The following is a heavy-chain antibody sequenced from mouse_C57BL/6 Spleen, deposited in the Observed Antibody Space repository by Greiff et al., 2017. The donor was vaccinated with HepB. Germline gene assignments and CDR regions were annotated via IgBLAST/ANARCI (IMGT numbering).Heavy chain of an antibody. CDR1: GFTFTDYY. CDR3: ARDRGDGYSGNDY. Sequence: EVMLVESGGGLVQPGGSLSLSCAASGFTFTDYYMSWVRQPPGKALEWLGFIRNKANGYTTEYSASVKGRFTISRDNSQSILYLQMKALRAEDSATYYCARDRGDGYSGNDYWGQGTTLTVSS. D-gene: IGHD2-3*01. V-gene: IGHV7-3*01. J-gene: IGHJ2*01. CDR2: IRNKANGYTT.